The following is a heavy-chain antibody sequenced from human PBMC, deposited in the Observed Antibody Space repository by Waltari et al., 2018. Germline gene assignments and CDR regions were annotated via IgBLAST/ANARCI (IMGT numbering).Heavy chain of an antibody. Sequence: QVQLQQWGAGLLSPSETLSLTCAVYGGSFSGYYWTWIRQPPGKGLEWIGEINHSGSNNYNPSLKSRVTISIDTPRNQFSLKLSSVTAADTAVYYCARGRGYSVVVRGVDTGFCWFDPWGQGTLVTVSS. D-gene: IGHD3-10*01. V-gene: IGHV4-34*01. CDR3: ARGRGYSVVVRGVDTGFCWFDP. J-gene: IGHJ5*02. CDR1: GGSFSGYY. CDR2: INHSGSN.